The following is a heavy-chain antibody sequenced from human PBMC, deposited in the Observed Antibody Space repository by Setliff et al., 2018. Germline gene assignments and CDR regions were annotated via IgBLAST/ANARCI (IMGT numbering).Heavy chain of an antibody. CDR1: GYTFTNYA. Sequence: ASVKVSCKASGYTFTNYAIHWVRQAPGQRLEWMGWINAGNGNTKYSQKFRGRVTITRDTSASTAYMELSSLRSEDTAVYYCARDKLWLMGYYYYYYMDVWGKGTTVTVSS. D-gene: IGHD5-18*01. CDR2: INAGNGNT. J-gene: IGHJ6*03. CDR3: ARDKLWLMGYYYYYYMDV. V-gene: IGHV1-3*01.